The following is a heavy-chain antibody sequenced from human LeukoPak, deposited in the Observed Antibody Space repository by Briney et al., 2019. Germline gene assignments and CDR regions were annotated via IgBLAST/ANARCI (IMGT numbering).Heavy chain of an antibody. CDR3: ARGLWFGELSSYYYYYMDV. Sequence: PSETLSLTCAVYGGSFSGYYWSWIRQPPGKGLEWIGEINHSGSTNYNPSLKSRVTISVDTSKNQFSLKLSSVTAADTAVYYCARGLWFGELSSYYYYYMDVWGKGTTVTISS. D-gene: IGHD3-10*01. V-gene: IGHV4-34*01. CDR2: INHSGST. J-gene: IGHJ6*03. CDR1: GGSFSGYY.